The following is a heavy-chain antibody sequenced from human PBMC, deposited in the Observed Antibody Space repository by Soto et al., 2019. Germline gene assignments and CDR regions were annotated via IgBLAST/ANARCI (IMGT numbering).Heavy chain of an antibody. CDR2: ISPHNGNI. V-gene: IGHV1-18*01. CDR1: GYNLTSYG. J-gene: IGHJ4*02. D-gene: IGHD3-3*01. Sequence: QVQLVQSGAEVKKPGASVKVSCKASGYNLTSYGIKWVRQAPGQVLEWMGWISPHNGNINYAQTLQGRLTMTTDTSTSTAYMELRSLRSDDTAVYYCARDSLRFLDSFDYWGQGTLVTVSS. CDR3: ARDSLRFLDSFDY.